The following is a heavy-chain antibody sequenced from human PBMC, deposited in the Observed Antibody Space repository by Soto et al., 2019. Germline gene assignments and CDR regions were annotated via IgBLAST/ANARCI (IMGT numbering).Heavy chain of an antibody. CDR3: ASESADCSSTSCYYYYYYMDV. J-gene: IGHJ6*03. CDR2: IWYDGSNK. CDR1: GFTFSSYG. V-gene: IGHV3-33*01. D-gene: IGHD2-2*01. Sequence: GGSLRLSCAASGFTFSSYGMHWVRQAPGKGLEWVAVIWYDGSNKYYADSVKGRFTISRDNSKNTLYLQMNSLRAEDTAVYYCASESADCSSTSCYYYYYYMDVWGKGTTVTVSS.